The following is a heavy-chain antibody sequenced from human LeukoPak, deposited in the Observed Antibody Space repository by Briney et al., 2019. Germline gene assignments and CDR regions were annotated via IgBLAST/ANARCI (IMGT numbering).Heavy chain of an antibody. CDR1: GFIVSDSY. J-gene: IGHJ4*02. D-gene: IGHD2-15*01. CDR2: IYSSGST. Sequence: GGSLRLSCAGSGFIVSDSYTSWVRQGPGKGLEWVSAIYSSGSTDYADSVRGRFTIARDNSKSTLCLQMNSLRAEDTAVYYCAKQLGYCSDGSCYFPYWGQGTLVTVSS. CDR3: AKQLGYCSDGSCYFPY. V-gene: IGHV3-53*01.